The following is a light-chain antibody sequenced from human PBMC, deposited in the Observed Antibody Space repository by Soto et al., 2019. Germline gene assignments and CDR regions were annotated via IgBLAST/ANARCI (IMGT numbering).Light chain of an antibody. CDR3: HKYGISP. CDR1: QSVSSNY. V-gene: IGKV3-20*01. Sequence: EIVFTHSPVTLSFSPVERATLSCRASQSVSSNYLAWYQQKPGQAPRLLIFGASSRATGIPDRFSGSGSGTEFTLTISRLEPEDFAVYYCHKYGISPFGGGTKVDIK. J-gene: IGKJ4*01. CDR2: GAS.